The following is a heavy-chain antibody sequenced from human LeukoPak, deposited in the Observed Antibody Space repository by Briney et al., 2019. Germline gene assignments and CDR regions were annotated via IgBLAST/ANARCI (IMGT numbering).Heavy chain of an antibody. CDR1: GGSISSYY. Sequence: SETLSLTCTVSGGSISSYYWSRIRQPPGKGLEWIGYIYYSGSTNYNPSLKSRVTISVDTSKNQFSLKLSSVTAADTAVYYCARSETYYYYYMDVWGKGTTATVSS. CDR3: ARSETYYYYYMDV. V-gene: IGHV4-59*01. D-gene: IGHD1-14*01. CDR2: IYYSGST. J-gene: IGHJ6*03.